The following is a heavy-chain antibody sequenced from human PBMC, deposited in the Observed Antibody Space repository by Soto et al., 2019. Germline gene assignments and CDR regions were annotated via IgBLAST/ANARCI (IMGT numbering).Heavy chain of an antibody. Sequence: ASVKVSCKASGYTFSSYYIHWLRQAPGQGLEWMGVINPGGGSTNYAQNFRGRVTMTRDTSTSTVYMELSSLRSEDTAVYYCARPTVVGATVRYFFDFWGQGTLVTSPQ. J-gene: IGHJ4*01. CDR1: GYTFSSYY. CDR3: ARPTVVGATVRYFFDF. CDR2: INPGGGST. V-gene: IGHV1-46*01. D-gene: IGHD1-26*01.